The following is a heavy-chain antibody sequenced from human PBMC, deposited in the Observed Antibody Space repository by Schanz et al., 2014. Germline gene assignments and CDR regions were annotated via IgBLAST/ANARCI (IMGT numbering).Heavy chain of an antibody. V-gene: IGHV3-48*04. J-gene: IGHJ4*02. D-gene: IGHD6-19*01. CDR3: AKHLISSGWYG. CDR1: GFGFDDYA. Sequence: EVHLLESGGGLVQPGGSLRLSCAASGFGFDDYAMNWVRQAPGKGLEWVSYISGSSSTKYYADSVKGRFTISRDNAKNSQYLQMNSLRVEDTALYCCAKHLISSGWYGWGQGTLGTVSS. CDR2: ISGSSSTK.